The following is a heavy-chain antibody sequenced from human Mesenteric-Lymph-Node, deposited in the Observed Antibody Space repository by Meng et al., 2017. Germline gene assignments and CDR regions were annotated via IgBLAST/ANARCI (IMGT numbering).Heavy chain of an antibody. V-gene: IGHV3-74*01. J-gene: IGHJ4*02. D-gene: IGHD3-9*01. Sequence: EVQPVESGGGLVQPGGSLRLSCAAPGFTFSGHWMHWVRQAPGKGLAWVSRINPDGSATGYADSVKGRFTVSRDNAKNTLYLQMNSLSAEDTAVYYCTRDFDWSSASWGQGTLVTVSS. CDR3: TRDFDWSSAS. CDR1: GFTFSGHW. CDR2: INPDGSAT.